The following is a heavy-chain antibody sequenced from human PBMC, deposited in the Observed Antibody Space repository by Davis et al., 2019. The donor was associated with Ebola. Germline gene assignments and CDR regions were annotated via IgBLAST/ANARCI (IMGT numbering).Heavy chain of an antibody. CDR3: ARTYYDFWSGYYRGPNWFDP. V-gene: IGHV4-59*12. J-gene: IGHJ5*02. CDR1: GGSISSYY. Sequence: MPSETLSLTCTVSGGSISSYYWSWIRQPPGKGLEWIGYIYYSGSTNYNPSLKSRVTISVDTSKNQFSLKLSSVTAADTAVYYCARTYYDFWSGYYRGPNWFDPWGQGTLVTVSS. D-gene: IGHD3-3*01. CDR2: IYYSGST.